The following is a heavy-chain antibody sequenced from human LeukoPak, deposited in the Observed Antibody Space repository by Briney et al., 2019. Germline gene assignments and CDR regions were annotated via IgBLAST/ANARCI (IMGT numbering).Heavy chain of an antibody. D-gene: IGHD1-1*01. J-gene: IGHJ4*02. CDR3: AKDTTSAYGFDY. Sequence: GGSLRLSCAASGFTFSSYGMYWVRQAPGRGLEWVAFIRYDGSNKYYADSVKGRFTISRDNSKNTLYLQMNSLRAEDTAVYYCAKDTTSAYGFDYWGQGTLVTVSS. CDR2: IRYDGSNK. V-gene: IGHV3-30*02. CDR1: GFTFSSYG.